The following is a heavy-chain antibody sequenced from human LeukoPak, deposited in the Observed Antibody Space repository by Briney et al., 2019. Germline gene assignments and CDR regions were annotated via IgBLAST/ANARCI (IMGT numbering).Heavy chain of an antibody. D-gene: IGHD6-6*01. CDR3: ARDRGIAARGNWFDP. CDR2: IYTSGST. Sequence: SETLSLTCTVSGGSISSYYWSWIRQPAGKGLEWIGRIYTSGSTNYNPSLKSRVTMSVDTSKNQFSLKLSSVTAADTAVYYCARDRGIAARGNWFDPWGQGTLVTVSS. CDR1: GGSISSYY. J-gene: IGHJ5*02. V-gene: IGHV4-4*07.